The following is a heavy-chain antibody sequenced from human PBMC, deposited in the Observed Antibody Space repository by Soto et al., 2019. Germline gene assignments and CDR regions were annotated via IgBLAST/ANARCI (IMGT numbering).Heavy chain of an antibody. CDR2: IKSKTEGGTT. Sequence: PGGSLRLSCAACGFTFSNAWMSLVRQAPGKGPEWVGRIKSKTEGGTTDYAAPVKGRFTISREDSKNTLYLQMNSLKTEDTAVYYCTTDSHCSSTSCYPLDYWGQGTLVTVSS. CDR1: GFTFSNAW. CDR3: TTDSHCSSTSCYPLDY. D-gene: IGHD2-2*01. J-gene: IGHJ4*02. V-gene: IGHV3-15*01.